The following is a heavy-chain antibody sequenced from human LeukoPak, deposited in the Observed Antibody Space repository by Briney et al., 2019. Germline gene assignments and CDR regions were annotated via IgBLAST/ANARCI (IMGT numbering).Heavy chain of an antibody. CDR1: GGSFSGYY. Sequence: SETLSLTCAVCGGSFSGYYWSWIRQPPGKGLEWIGEINHSGSTNYNPSLKSRVTISVDTSKNQFSLKLSSVTAADTAVYYCARGRITMVRGVSVYYFDYWGQGTLVTVSS. D-gene: IGHD3-10*01. CDR3: ARGRITMVRGVSVYYFDY. CDR2: INHSGST. J-gene: IGHJ4*02. V-gene: IGHV4-34*01.